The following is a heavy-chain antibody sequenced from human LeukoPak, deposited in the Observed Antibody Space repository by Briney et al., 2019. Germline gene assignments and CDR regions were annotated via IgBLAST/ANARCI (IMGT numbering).Heavy chain of an antibody. V-gene: IGHV3-48*03. CDR1: GFTFSSYG. J-gene: IGHJ2*01. CDR3: AKDARNNYWYFDL. D-gene: IGHD2/OR15-2a*01. CDR2: ISSSGSTI. Sequence: GGSLRLSCAASGFTFSSYGMNWVRQAPGKGLEWVSYISSSGSTIYYADSVKGRFTISRDNAKNSLYLQMNSLRAEDTAVYYCAKDARNNYWYFDLWGRGTLVTVSS.